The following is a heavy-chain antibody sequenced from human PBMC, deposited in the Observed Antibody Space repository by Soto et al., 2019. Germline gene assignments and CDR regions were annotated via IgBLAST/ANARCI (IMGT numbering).Heavy chain of an antibody. CDR2: IYYSGST. CDR1: GGSISSYY. Sequence: SETLSLTCTVSGGSISSYYWSWIRQPPGKGLEWIGYIYYSGSTNYNPSLKSRVTISVDTSKNQFSLKLSSVTAADTAVYYCASARLGYCSGGSCYAWFDPWGQGTLVTLL. J-gene: IGHJ5*02. CDR3: ASARLGYCSGGSCYAWFDP. V-gene: IGHV4-59*01. D-gene: IGHD2-15*01.